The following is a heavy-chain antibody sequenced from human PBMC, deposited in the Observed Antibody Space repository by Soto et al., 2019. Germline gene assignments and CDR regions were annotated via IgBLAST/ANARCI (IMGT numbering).Heavy chain of an antibody. V-gene: IGHV1-46*03. J-gene: IGHJ4*02. D-gene: IGHD6-19*01. CDR1: GYTFTSYY. CDR3: ARDLSIAVAGPRGGVDY. Sequence: GASVKVSCKASGYTFTSYYMHWVRQAPGQGLEWMGIINPSGGSTSYAQKFQGRVTMTRDTSTSTVYMELSSLRSEDTAVYYCARDLSIAVAGPRGGVDYWSQGTLDIVYS. CDR2: INPSGGST.